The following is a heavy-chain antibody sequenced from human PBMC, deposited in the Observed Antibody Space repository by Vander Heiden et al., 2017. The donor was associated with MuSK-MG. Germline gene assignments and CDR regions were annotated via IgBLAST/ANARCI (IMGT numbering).Heavy chain of an antibody. D-gene: IGHD2-21*01. CDR2: INPNSGGS. J-gene: IGHJ3*02. V-gene: IGHV1-2*02. Sequence: QVQLVQSGAEVKKPGASVTVSCKASGYTFTGYYMPWVRPAPGQGLEWMGWINPNSGGSNYAQKFQGRVTMTRDTSISAAYMELSRLTFGDTAVYYCTRRPDRSNCGGDCRNDAFDIWGQGTVVTVSS. CDR3: TRRPDRSNCGGDCRNDAFDI. CDR1: GYTFTGYY.